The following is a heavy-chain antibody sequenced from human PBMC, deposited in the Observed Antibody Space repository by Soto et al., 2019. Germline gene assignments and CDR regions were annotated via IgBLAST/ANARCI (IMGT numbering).Heavy chain of an antibody. CDR1: GFTFHSYW. Sequence: EVQLVESGGGLVQPGGSLRLSCEASGFTFHSYWMWWVRQAPGKGLQWQANINEDGSEKYYLDSVRGRFTISRGNARNSLYWQMNSLRGEDTAVYYCAYARGWWGQGMLVTVSS. CDR2: INEDGSEK. V-gene: IGHV3-7*01. J-gene: IGHJ4*02. CDR3: AYARGW. D-gene: IGHD6-19*01.